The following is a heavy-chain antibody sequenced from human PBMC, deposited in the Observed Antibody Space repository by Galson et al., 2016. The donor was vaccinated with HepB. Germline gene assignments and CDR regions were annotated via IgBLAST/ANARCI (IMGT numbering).Heavy chain of an antibody. CDR2: IYSGGST. J-gene: IGHJ4*02. CDR1: GFTVSSNY. CDR3: AREAIGLERRTYFFDY. Sequence: SLRLSCAASGFTVSSNYMSWVRQAPGKGLEWVSVIYSGGSTYYADSVKGRFTISRDSSKNTLYLQMNSLRAEDTAMYYCAREAIGLERRTYFFDYWGQGTLVTVSS. D-gene: IGHD1-1*01. V-gene: IGHV3-53*01.